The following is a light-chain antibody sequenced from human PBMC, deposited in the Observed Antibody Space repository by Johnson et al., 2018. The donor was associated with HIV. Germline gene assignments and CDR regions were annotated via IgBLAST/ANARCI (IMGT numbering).Light chain of an antibody. J-gene: IGLJ1*01. CDR2: DNN. V-gene: IGLV1-51*01. CDR1: RSNIGNNY. CDR3: GTWDTSLSAFV. Sequence: QPVLTQPPSVSAAPGQKVTISCSGSRSNIGNNYVSWYQHLPGTAPKLLIYDNNRRPSGIPDRFSGSKSGTSATLGITGLQTGDEADYYCGTWDTSLSAFVFGTGTKVTV.